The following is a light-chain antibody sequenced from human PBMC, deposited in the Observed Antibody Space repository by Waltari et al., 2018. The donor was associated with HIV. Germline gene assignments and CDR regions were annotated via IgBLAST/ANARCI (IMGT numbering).Light chain of an antibody. Sequence: DIQMTQSPSSVSASVGDRVTFTCRASQDVSTWLAWYQQKPGNAPKLLIYAASRLQTGVPSRFSGRGSGTDFTLTINSLQPEDFATYYCQQADSFPCTFGQGTRLEIK. CDR3: QQADSFPCT. CDR2: AAS. V-gene: IGKV1-12*02. J-gene: IGKJ5*01. CDR1: QDVSTW.